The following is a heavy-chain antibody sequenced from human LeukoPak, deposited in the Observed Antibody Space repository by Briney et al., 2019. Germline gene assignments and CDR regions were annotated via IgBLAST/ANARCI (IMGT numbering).Heavy chain of an antibody. J-gene: IGHJ4*02. CDR1: GFTFSGYS. CDR2: IGGSSGST. Sequence: GGSLRLSCAASGFTFSGYSINWVRQAPGKGLEWVSSIGGSSGSTYYADSVKGRFTNSRDNSKNTLYLQMNSLRAEDTAVYYCAKGVSSPLYYFDYWGQGTLVTVSS. D-gene: IGHD6-13*01. CDR3: AKGVSSPLYYFDY. V-gene: IGHV3-23*01.